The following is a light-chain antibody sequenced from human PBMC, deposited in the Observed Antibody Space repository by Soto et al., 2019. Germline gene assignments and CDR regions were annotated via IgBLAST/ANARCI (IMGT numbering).Light chain of an antibody. Sequence: DIQLTQSPSFLSASVGDRVTITCRASQGISSYLAWYQQKPGKAPKLLIYAASTLQSGVPSRFSGSGSGTEFTLTIISLQPEDFATYYFQQFNSYPLTFGGGTKVDIK. CDR2: AAS. CDR1: QGISSY. V-gene: IGKV1-9*01. J-gene: IGKJ4*01. CDR3: QQFNSYPLT.